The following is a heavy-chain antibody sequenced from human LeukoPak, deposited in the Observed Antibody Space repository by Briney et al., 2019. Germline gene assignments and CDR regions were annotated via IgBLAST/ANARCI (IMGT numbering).Heavy chain of an antibody. Sequence: SVKVSFKASGGTFSSYAISWVRQAPGQGLEWMGGIIPIFGTANYAQKFQGRVTITADESTSTAYMELSSLRSEDTAVYYCARGGINTWTKPYFFDYWGQGTLVTVSS. CDR2: IIPIFGTA. CDR1: GGTFSSYA. CDR3: ARGGINTWTKPYFFDY. J-gene: IGHJ4*02. D-gene: IGHD1-1*01. V-gene: IGHV1-69*13.